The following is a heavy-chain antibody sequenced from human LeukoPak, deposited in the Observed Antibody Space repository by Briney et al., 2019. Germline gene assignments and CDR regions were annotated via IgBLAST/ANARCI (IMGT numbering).Heavy chain of an antibody. CDR2: ISAYNGNT. CDR3: ARVPLWSGYYYYYMDV. V-gene: IGHV1-18*01. J-gene: IGHJ6*03. D-gene: IGHD3-10*01. Sequence: AASVKVSCKASGGTFSSYAISWVRQAPGQGLEWMGWISAYNGNTNYAQKLQGRVTMATDTSTSTAYMDLRSLRSDDTAVYYCARVPLWSGYYYYYMDVWGKGTTVTVSS. CDR1: GGTFSSYA.